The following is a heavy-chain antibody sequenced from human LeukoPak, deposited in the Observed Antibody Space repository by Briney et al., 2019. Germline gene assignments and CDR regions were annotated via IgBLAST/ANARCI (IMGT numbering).Heavy chain of an antibody. CDR2: ISSSSSTI. Sequence: GWSLRLSCAASGFTFSSYSMNWVRQAPGKGLEWVSYISSSSSTIYYADSVKGRFTISRDNAKNSLYLQMNSLRDEDTAVYYCARLSEPHYYYYYYMDVWGKGTTVTVSS. V-gene: IGHV3-48*02. CDR1: GFTFSSYS. J-gene: IGHJ6*03. CDR3: ARLSEPHYYYYYYMDV.